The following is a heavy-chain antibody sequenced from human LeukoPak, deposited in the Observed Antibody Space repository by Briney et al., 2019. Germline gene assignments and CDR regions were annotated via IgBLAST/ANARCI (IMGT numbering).Heavy chain of an antibody. CDR3: ARELELAFDY. V-gene: IGHV3-30-3*01. CDR2: ISYDGSNK. CDR1: GFTLSRYA. J-gene: IGHJ4*02. Sequence: GRSLRLSCAASGFTLSRYAINWVRQAPGKGLEWVAVISYDGSNKYYADSVKGRFTISRDNSKNTLWLQMNSLRAEDTAVYYCARELELAFDYWGQGTLVTVSS. D-gene: IGHD1-7*01.